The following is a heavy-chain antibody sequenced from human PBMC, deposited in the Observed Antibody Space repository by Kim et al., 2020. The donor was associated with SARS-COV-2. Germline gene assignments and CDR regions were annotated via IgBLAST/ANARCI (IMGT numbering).Heavy chain of an antibody. V-gene: IGHV3-15*01. J-gene: IGHJ6*02. D-gene: IGHD5-12*01. CDR3: TTVDRGYSGYDSPFYYYYGMDV. Sequence: GGSLRLSCAASGFTFSNAWMSWVRQAPGKGLEWVGRIKSKTDGGTTDYAAPVKGRFTISRDDSKNTLYLQMNSLKTEDTAVYYCTTVDRGYSGYDSPFYYYYGMDVWGQGTTVTVSS. CDR1: GFTFSNAW. CDR2: IKSKTDGGTT.